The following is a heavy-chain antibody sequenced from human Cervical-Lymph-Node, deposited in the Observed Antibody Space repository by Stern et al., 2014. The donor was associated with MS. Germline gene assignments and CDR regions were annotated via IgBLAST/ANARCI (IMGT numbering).Heavy chain of an antibody. Sequence: VHLVESGSELKKPGASVKVSCKASGYSFTHFALNWVRHAPGQGLQWMGWINPNTGNPSYAQAFTGRFVFSLDTSVSTAYLQISSLKAEDTAVYYCARDPHDYGDRFDYWGQGTLVTVSS. J-gene: IGHJ4*02. CDR2: INPNTGNP. D-gene: IGHD4-17*01. V-gene: IGHV7-4-1*02. CDR1: GYSFTHFA. CDR3: ARDPHDYGDRFDY.